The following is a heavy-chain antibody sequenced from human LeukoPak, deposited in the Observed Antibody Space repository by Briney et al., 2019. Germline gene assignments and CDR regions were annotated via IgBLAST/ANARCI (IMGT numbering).Heavy chain of an antibody. CDR3: ARMDYYYDSSGLQYIQH. V-gene: IGHV3-53*01. J-gene: IGHJ1*01. CDR2: IYFDGGT. D-gene: IGHD3-22*01. CDR1: GFSVRENY. Sequence: GGSLGLSCADSGFSVRENYMSWVRQAPGKGLEWVSVIYFDGGTYYADSVKGRFTISRDNSKNTVYIQMNSLRAEDTAVYYCARMDYYYDSSGLQYIQHWGQGTLVTVSS.